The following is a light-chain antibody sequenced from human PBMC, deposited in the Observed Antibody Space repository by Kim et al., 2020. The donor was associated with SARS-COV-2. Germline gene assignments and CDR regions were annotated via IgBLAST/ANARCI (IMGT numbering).Light chain of an antibody. J-gene: IGKJ2*01. V-gene: IGKV3-15*01. CDR3: QQYMNWPPYT. CDR2: DTS. CDR1: RSVGSN. Sequence: VTPRESASLSCRASRSVGSNLAWYQHKPGQAPRLLIFDTSKRATGVPARFSGSGSGTLFTLTISDLQSEDFAFYYCQQYMNWPPYTFGQGNKLE.